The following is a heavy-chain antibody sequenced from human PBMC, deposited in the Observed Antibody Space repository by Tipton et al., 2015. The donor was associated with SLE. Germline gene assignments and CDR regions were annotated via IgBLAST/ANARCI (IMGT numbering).Heavy chain of an antibody. J-gene: IGHJ4*02. CDR3: ARGLTRGNGNFDY. V-gene: IGHV4-59*01. CDR2: IYYSGST. Sequence: TLSLTCTVSGGSISSYYWSWIRQPPGKGLEWIGYIYYSGSTNYNPFLKSRVTISVDTSKNQFSLKLSSVTAADTAVYYCARGLTRGNGNFDYWGQGTLVTVSS. CDR1: GGSISSYY. D-gene: IGHD7-27*01.